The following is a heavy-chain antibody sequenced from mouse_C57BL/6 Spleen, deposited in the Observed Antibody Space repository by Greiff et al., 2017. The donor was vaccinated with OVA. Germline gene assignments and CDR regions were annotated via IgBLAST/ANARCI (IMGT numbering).Heavy chain of an antibody. CDR3: ARYGSSYGWYFDV. CDR2: IWSGGST. V-gene: IGHV2-2*01. CDR1: GFSLTSYG. Sequence: VKLMESGPGLVQPSQSLSITCTVSGFSLTSYGVHWVRQSPGKGLEWLGVIWSGGSTDYNAAFISRLSISKDNSKSQVFFKMNSLQADDTAIYYCARYGSSYGWYFDVWGTGTTVTVSS. J-gene: IGHJ1*03. D-gene: IGHD1-1*01.